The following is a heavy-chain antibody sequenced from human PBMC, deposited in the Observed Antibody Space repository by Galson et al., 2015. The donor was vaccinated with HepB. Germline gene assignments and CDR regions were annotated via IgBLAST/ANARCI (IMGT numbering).Heavy chain of an antibody. J-gene: IGHJ4*02. CDR1: GGTFSSYT. CDR2: IIPILGIA. CDR3: ATTHCSGGSCYYY. V-gene: IGHV1-69*02. Sequence: SVKVSCKASGGTFSSYTISWVRQAPGQGLEWMGRIIPILGIANYAQKFQGRVTITADKSTSTAYMELSSLRSEDTAVYYCATTHCSGGSCYYYWGQGTLVTVSP. D-gene: IGHD2-15*01.